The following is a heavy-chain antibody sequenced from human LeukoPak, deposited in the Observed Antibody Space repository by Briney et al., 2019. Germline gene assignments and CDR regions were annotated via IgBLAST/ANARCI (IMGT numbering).Heavy chain of an antibody. J-gene: IGHJ4*02. CDR1: GFTYSSYW. D-gene: IGHD2-15*01. CDR3: AREGDGDCSGGSCYEAFDY. V-gene: IGHV3-7*01. CDR2: IKQDGSEK. Sequence: GGSLRLSCAASGFTYSSYWMSWVRQAPGKGREWVANIKQDGSEKYYVDSVKGRFTISRDNAKNSLYLQMNSLRAEDTAVYYCAREGDGDCSGGSCYEAFDYWGRGTLVTVSS.